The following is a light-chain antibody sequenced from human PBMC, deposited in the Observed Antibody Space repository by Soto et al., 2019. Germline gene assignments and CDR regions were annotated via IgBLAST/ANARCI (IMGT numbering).Light chain of an antibody. V-gene: IGKV3-15*01. J-gene: IGKJ5*01. CDR2: DAS. CDR3: QQYDDSST. CDR1: QSVSSN. Sequence: EIVMTQSPATLSVSPGERATLSCRASQSVSSNLAWYQQKPGQATRLLIYDASTRATGIPARFSGSGSGNEFTLTISSLQSEDFAYYYCQQYDDSSTFGQGTRLEIK.